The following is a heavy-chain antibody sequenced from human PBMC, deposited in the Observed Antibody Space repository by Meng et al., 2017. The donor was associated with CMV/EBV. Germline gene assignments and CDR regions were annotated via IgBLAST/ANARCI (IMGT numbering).Heavy chain of an antibody. Sequence: SVKVSCKASGGTFSSYAISWVRQAPGQGLEWMGGIIPIFGTANYAQKFQGRVTITTDESTSTAYMELSSLRSEDTAVYYCARSSHYDFWSGPLESSWGQGTLVTVSS. CDR1: GGTFSSYA. D-gene: IGHD3-3*01. J-gene: IGHJ5*02. CDR2: IIPIFGTA. V-gene: IGHV1-69*05. CDR3: ARSSHYDFWSGPLESS.